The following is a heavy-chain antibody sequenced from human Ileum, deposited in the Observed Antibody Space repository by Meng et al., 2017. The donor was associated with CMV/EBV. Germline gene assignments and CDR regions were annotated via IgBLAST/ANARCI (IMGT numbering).Heavy chain of an antibody. V-gene: IGHV3-74*01. D-gene: IGHD4-11*01. CDR3: ARGQDLSKIRT. CDR2: INSDGSTT. Sequence: GGSLRLSCAASGFPFSGDWMHWVRQAPGKGLMLVSRINSDGSTTAYADSVKGRFTISRDNANNTLYLLLNSLRAEDTAVYYCARGQDLSKIRTWGQGTLVTVSS. CDR1: GFPFSGDW. J-gene: IGHJ5*02.